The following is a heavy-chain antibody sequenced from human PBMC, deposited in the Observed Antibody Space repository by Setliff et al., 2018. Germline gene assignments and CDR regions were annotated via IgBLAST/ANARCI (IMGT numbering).Heavy chain of an antibody. CDR3: AREDGPNYYYYYMDI. Sequence: SETLSLTCSVSGGSISNFYWSWIRQPPGKGLEWIGSISPGRSINYNPSLRSRVTISGDTSKNQFSLKLSAVTAADTAAYFCAREDGPNYYYYYMDIWGKGTTVTVSS. J-gene: IGHJ6*03. CDR1: GGSISNFY. D-gene: IGHD2-8*01. V-gene: IGHV4-4*08. CDR2: ISPGRSI.